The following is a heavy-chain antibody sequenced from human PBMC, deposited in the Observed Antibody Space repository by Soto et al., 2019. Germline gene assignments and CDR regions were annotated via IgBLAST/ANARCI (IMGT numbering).Heavy chain of an antibody. CDR3: ARDGATEDTAMVSQYYYGMDV. D-gene: IGHD5-18*01. Sequence: QVQLVQSGAEVRKPGSSVKVSCKVSGDSFLSYAISWVRQAPGQGLEWMGWIIPIFGRGNYAQKFQGRVAITADEYTSTVHMEVSGLRSEDTAVYYCARDGATEDTAMVSQYYYGMDVWGQGTTVTVSS. CDR2: IIPIFGRG. J-gene: IGHJ6*02. CDR1: GDSFLSYA. V-gene: IGHV1-69*12.